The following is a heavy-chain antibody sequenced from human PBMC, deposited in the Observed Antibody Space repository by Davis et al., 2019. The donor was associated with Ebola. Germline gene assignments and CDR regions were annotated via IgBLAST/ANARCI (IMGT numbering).Heavy chain of an antibody. V-gene: IGHV4-4*02. CDR1: GGSISSSNW. CDR2: IYYSGST. Sequence: MPSETLSLTCAVSGGSISSSNWWSWVRQPPGKGLEWIGYIYYSGSTNYNPSLKSRVTISVDTSKNQFSLKLSSVTAADTAVYYCARGSSYSRFDYWGQGTLVTVSS. D-gene: IGHD1-26*01. J-gene: IGHJ4*02. CDR3: ARGSSYSRFDY.